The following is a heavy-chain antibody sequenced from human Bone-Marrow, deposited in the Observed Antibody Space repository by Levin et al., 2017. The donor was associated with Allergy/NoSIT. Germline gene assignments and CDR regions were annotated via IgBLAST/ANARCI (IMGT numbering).Heavy chain of an antibody. D-gene: IGHD1-1*01. CDR1: GFTFSDHY. Sequence: PGGSLRLSCVVSGFTFSDHYMDWVRQAPGKGLEWVGRIRKKVNSYTTEYVASGKGRFTISRDDSKHSLHLQRNSLQIEDMAVYYCLEMGYNYQPDVWGRRTLVTVSS. J-gene: IGHJ4*02. CDR3: LEMGYNYQPDV. V-gene: IGHV3-72*01. CDR2: IRKKVNSYTT.